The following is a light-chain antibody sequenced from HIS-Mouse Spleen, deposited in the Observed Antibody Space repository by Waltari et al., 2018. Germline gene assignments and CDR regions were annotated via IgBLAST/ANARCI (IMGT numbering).Light chain of an antibody. V-gene: IGKV1-5*03. CDR2: KAS. CDR3: QQYNSYSRT. CDR1: QSISSW. J-gene: IGKJ1*01. Sequence: DIQMTQSPSTLSASVGDRVTIPCRASQSISSWLAWYQQRPGKAPTLLIYKASSLESGVPSRCSVSGSGTEFTLTISSLQPDDFATYYCQQYNSYSRTFGQGTKVEIK.